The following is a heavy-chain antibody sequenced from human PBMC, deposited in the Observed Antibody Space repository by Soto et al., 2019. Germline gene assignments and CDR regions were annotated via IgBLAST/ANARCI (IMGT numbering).Heavy chain of an antibody. D-gene: IGHD2-2*01. CDR1: GFTFSSYA. CDR2: ISYDGSNK. CDR3: SRALYCISTSCPTPGGMDD. V-gene: IGHV3-30-3*01. J-gene: IGHJ6*02. Sequence: PGGSLRLSCAASGFTFSSYAMHWVRQAPGKGLEWVAVISYDGSNKYYADSVKGRFTISRDNSKNTLYLQMNSLRAEDTAVYYYSRALYCISTSCPTPGGMDDWGQGTTVTVSS.